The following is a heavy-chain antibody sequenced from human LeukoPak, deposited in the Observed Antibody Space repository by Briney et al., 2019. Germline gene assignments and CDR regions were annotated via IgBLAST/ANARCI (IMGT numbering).Heavy chain of an antibody. CDR2: INWNGGST. D-gene: IGHD1-14*01. V-gene: IGHV3-20*04. CDR3: ARAPEGYYYYYYMDV. CDR1: GFTFDDYG. Sequence: GGSLRLSCAASGFTFDDYGMSWVRQAPGKGLEWVSGINWNGGSTGYADSVKGRFTISRDNAKNSLYLQMNSLRAEDTALYYCARAPEGYYYYYYMDVCGKGTTVTVSS. J-gene: IGHJ6*03.